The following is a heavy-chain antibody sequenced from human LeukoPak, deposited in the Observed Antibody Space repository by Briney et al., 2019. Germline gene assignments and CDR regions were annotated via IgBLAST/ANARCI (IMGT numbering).Heavy chain of an antibody. V-gene: IGHV3-53*01. Sequence: TGGSLRPSCAASGLTVSSTSMTWARQAPGKGLEWVSDFLSDGRIYYADSVKGRFTISKDNSQNTVNLQMDNLRAEDAAIYYCASYRRAYDIWGQGTVVTVAS. D-gene: IGHD1-26*01. CDR2: FLSDGRI. CDR1: GLTVSSTS. CDR3: ASYRRAYDI. J-gene: IGHJ3*02.